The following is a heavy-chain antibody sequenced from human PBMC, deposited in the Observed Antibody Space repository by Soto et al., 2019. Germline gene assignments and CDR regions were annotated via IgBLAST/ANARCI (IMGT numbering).Heavy chain of an antibody. CDR2: IKPNSGGT. D-gene: IGHD3-22*01. CDR1: GYTVTGYY. V-gene: IGHV1-2*04. J-gene: IGHJ3*02. Sequence: ASVKVSCNASGYTVTGYYMHWVRQAPGQGLEWMGWIKPNSGGTNYAQKFQGWVTMTRDTSICRAYMELSRLRSDDTAVYACPREKVAYYHRTRHYYLSRPADAFDIWAEGTMVNVSS. CDR3: PREKVAYYHRTRHYYLSRPADAFDI.